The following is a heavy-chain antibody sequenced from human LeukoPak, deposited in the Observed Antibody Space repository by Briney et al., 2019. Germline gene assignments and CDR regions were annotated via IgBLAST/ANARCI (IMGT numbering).Heavy chain of an antibody. CDR2: IYYSGST. CDR1: GGSISSYY. J-gene: IGHJ4*02. CDR3: ARSHRDCWSGYYLDY. Sequence: PSETLSLTCTVSGGSISSYYWSWIRQPPGKGLEWIGYIYYSGSTNYNPSLKSRVTISVDTSKNQFSLKLSSVTAADTAVYYCARSHRDCWSGYYLDYWGQGTLVTVSS. D-gene: IGHD3-3*01. V-gene: IGHV4-59*01.